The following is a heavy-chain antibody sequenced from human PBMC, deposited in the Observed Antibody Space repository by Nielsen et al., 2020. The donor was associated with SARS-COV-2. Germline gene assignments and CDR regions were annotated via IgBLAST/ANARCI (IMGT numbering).Heavy chain of an antibody. J-gene: IGHJ4*02. Sequence: SETLSLTCAVSGGSITTYYWHWIRQSPGKGLEWIGYIHHSGNTNYNPSLKSRVTISVDTSKNQFSLKLSSVTAADTAAYYCARDDDNWGSLAYWGQGTLVTVSS. CDR3: ARDDDNWGSLAY. D-gene: IGHD7-27*01. V-gene: IGHV4-59*13. CDR2: IHHSGNT. CDR1: GGSITTYY.